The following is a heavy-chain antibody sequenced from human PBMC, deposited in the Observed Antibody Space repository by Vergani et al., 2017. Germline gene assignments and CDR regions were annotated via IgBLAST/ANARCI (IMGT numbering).Heavy chain of an antibody. V-gene: IGHV4-4*03. CDR3: ARNPIGSSYYEY. CDR1: GGPLSTTDW. J-gene: IGHJ4*02. D-gene: IGHD3-10*01. Sequence: QVQLQESGPGLVKPLGTLSLTCSVSGGPLSTTDWWRWVRQSPERGLEWIGKIGHSGSTYFNASFASRVSMSVDWSVKQFSLYLRSVTAADTAVYYCARNPIGSSYYEYWGQGILVTVSS. CDR2: IGHSGST.